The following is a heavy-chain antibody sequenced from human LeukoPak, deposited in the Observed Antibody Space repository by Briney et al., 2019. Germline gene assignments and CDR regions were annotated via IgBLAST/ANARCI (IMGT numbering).Heavy chain of an antibody. J-gene: IGHJ4*02. CDR2: ISGSGGST. Sequence: GGSLRLSCAASGFTFSSYAMSWVRQAPGEGLEWVSAISGSGGSTYYADSVKGRFTISRDNSKNTLYLQMNSLRAEDTAVYYCAKETNVDYYGSGSYSKPFDYWGQGTLVTVSS. D-gene: IGHD3-10*01. CDR1: GFTFSSYA. CDR3: AKETNVDYYGSGSYSKPFDY. V-gene: IGHV3-23*01.